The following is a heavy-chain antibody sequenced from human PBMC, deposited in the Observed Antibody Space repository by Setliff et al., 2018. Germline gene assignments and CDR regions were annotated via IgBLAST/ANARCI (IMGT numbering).Heavy chain of an antibody. Sequence: WVRQMPGKGLEWIGEIIHSGSTNYNPSLKSRVTISMDTSKDQFSLKVSSVTAADTAVYYCARSFSRREKFLLDYWGQGALVTVSS. CDR3: ARSFSRREKFLLDY. CDR2: IIHSGST. J-gene: IGHJ4*02. V-gene: IGHV4-34*12.